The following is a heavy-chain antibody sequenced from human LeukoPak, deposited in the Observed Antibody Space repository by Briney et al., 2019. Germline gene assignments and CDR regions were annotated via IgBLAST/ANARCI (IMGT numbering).Heavy chain of an antibody. CDR2: ISGSKGNT. CDR1: GYTFTSYD. D-gene: IGHD4/OR15-4a*01. CDR3: GREFCDTHRCFFPDF. J-gene: IGHJ4*02. V-gene: IGHV1-18*01. Sequence: ASVKVSCKASGYTFTSYDIDWVRQATGQGLEWLGWISGSKGNTHYIQRLQGRITMTTDTSTSTAYMELRSLRSDDTALYYCGREFCDTHRCFFPDFWGQGTLVTVSS.